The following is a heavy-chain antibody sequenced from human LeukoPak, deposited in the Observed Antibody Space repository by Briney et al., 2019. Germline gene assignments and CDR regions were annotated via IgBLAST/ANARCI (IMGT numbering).Heavy chain of an antibody. J-gene: IGHJ5*02. Sequence: RSQTLSLTCFISGDSVSSNSAAWNWIRQSPSRGLEWLGRTYYRSKWYNDYAVSVKSRITINPDTSKNQFSLQLNSVTPEDTAVYYCARVGITGTYNWFDPWGQGTLVTVSS. D-gene: IGHD1-20*01. CDR1: GDSVSSNSAA. CDR2: TYYRSKWYN. V-gene: IGHV6-1*01. CDR3: ARVGITGTYNWFDP.